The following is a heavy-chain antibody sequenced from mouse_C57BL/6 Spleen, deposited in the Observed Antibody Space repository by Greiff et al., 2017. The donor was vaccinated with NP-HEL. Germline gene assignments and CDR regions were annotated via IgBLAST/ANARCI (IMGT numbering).Heavy chain of an antibody. Sequence: QVQLKQSGAELVKPGASVKISCKASGYAFSSYWMNWVKQRPGKGLEWIGQIYPGDGDTNYNGKFKGKATLTADKSSSTAYMQLSSLTSEDSAVYFCARGYYDYDNNFDYWGQGTTLTVSS. V-gene: IGHV1-80*01. CDR1: GYAFSSYW. J-gene: IGHJ2*01. CDR2: IYPGDGDT. D-gene: IGHD2-4*01. CDR3: ARGYYDYDNNFDY.